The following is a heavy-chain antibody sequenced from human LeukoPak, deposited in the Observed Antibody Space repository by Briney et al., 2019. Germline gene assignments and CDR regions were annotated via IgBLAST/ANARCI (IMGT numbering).Heavy chain of an antibody. D-gene: IGHD2-8*01. V-gene: IGHV3-23*01. CDR1: GFTFSSYA. Sequence: QTGGSLRLSCAASGFTFSSYAMSWVRQAPGKGLEWVSAISGSGGSTYYADSVKGRFTISRDNSKNTLYLELNSLRVEDTAVYYCASDLRQGYCINGVCYGLDYWGQGTLVTVSS. CDR2: ISGSGGST. CDR3: ASDLRQGYCINGVCYGLDY. J-gene: IGHJ4*02.